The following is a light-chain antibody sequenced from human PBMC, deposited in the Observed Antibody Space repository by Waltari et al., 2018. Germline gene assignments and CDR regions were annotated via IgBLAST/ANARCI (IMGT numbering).Light chain of an antibody. J-gene: IGKJ1*01. CDR2: GAS. Sequence: EIVLTQSPGTLSLSPGERATLSCRASQSVSRNYLAWYQQKPGQAPRFLIYGASNRATGIPDRFSGSGSGTDFTLTISSLQAEDVAVYYCQQYYSTPPTFGQGTKVEIK. CDR3: QQYYSTPPT. CDR1: QSVSRNY. V-gene: IGKV3-20*01.